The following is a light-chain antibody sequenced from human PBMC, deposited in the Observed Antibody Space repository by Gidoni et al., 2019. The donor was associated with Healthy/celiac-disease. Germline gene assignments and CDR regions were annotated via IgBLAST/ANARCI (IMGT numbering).Light chain of an antibody. CDR2: RDS. V-gene: IGLV3-9*01. Sequence: SYELTQPLSVSVALGQTARITCGGNNIGSKNVHWYPQKPGQAPVLVIYRDSNRPSGIPKRFSGSNSGNTATLTNSRAQAGDEADYYCQVWDSSTGGVFGGGTKLTVL. CDR1: NIGSKN. CDR3: QVWDSSTGGV. J-gene: IGLJ2*01.